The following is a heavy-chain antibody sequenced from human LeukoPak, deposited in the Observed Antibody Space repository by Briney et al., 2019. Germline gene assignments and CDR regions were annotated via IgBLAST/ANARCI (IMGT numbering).Heavy chain of an antibody. D-gene: IGHD2-21*02. V-gene: IGHV3-66*01. CDR2: IYSGGST. CDR3: ARGLLAYCGGDCQDAFDI. J-gene: IGHJ3*02. Sequence: GGSLRLSCAASGFTFSSYEMNWVRQAPGKGLEWVSVIYSGGSTYYADSVKGRFTISRDNSKNTLYLQMNSLRAEDTAVYYCARGLLAYCGGDCQDAFDIWGQGTMVTVSS. CDR1: GFTFSSYE.